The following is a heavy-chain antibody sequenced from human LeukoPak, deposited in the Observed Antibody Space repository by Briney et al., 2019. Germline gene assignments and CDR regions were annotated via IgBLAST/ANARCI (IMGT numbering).Heavy chain of an antibody. CDR2: ISSSSSTI. CDR1: GFTFSSYS. CDR3: ARDFTITQSWGYYYYYGTDV. V-gene: IGHV3-48*04. Sequence: GGSLRLSCAASGFTFSSYSMNWVRQAPGKGLEWVSYISSSSSTIYYADSVKGRFTISRDNAKNSLYLQMNSLRAEDTAVYYCARDFTITQSWGYYYYYGTDVWGQGTTVTVSS. J-gene: IGHJ6*02. D-gene: IGHD3-16*01.